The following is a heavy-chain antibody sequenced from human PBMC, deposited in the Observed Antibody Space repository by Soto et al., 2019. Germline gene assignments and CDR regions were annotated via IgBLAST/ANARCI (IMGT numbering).Heavy chain of an antibody. D-gene: IGHD3-3*01. CDR1: GYTFTSYG. V-gene: IGHV1-18*01. CDR3: ARDWEYYDFWSGSDY. CDR2: ISAYNGNT. J-gene: IGHJ4*02. Sequence: ASVKVSCKASGYTFTSYGISWVRQAPGQGLEWMGWISAYNGNTNYAQKLQGRVTMTTDTSTSTAYMELRSLRSDDTAVYYCARDWEYYDFWSGSDYWGQGTLVTVSS.